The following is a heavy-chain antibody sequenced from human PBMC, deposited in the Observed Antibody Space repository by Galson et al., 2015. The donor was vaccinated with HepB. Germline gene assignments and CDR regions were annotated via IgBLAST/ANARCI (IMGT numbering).Heavy chain of an antibody. Sequence: SLRLSCAASGLTFSSYSMNWVRQAPGKGLEWVSSISSSSSYIYYADSVKGRFTISRDNAKNSLYLQMNSLRAEDTAVYYCARTLGGVFWSGYWQDAFDIWGQGTMVAVSS. CDR2: ISSSSSYI. J-gene: IGHJ3*02. CDR1: GLTFSSYS. CDR3: ARTLGGVFWSGYWQDAFDI. D-gene: IGHD3-3*01. V-gene: IGHV3-21*01.